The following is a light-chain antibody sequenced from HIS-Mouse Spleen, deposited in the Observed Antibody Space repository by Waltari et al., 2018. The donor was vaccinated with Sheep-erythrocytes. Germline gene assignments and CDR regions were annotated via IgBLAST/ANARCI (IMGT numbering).Light chain of an antibody. CDR1: SSDVGSYNL. Sequence: QSALTQPASVSGSPGQSITISCTGTSSDVGSYNLVSWYQQQPGKAPKLMIYEGSKRPSGVSKRFSGSKSGNTASLTISGLQAEDEADYYCCSYAGSSTPWVFGGGTKLTVL. J-gene: IGLJ3*02. CDR3: CSYAGSSTPWV. CDR2: EGS. V-gene: IGLV2-23*01.